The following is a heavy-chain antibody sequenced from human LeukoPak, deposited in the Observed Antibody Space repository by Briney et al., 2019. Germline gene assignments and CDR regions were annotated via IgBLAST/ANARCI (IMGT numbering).Heavy chain of an antibody. J-gene: IGHJ5*02. CDR3: ASQDMGRITIFGVNPNWFDP. D-gene: IGHD3-3*01. Sequence: SETLSLTCTVSGGSISSSSYYWGWIRQPPGKGLEWIGNIYYSGSTYYNPSLKSRVTISVDTSKNQFSLKLSSVTAADTAVYYCASQDMGRITIFGVNPNWFDPWGQGTLVTVSS. V-gene: IGHV4-39*01. CDR2: IYYSGST. CDR1: GGSISSSSYY.